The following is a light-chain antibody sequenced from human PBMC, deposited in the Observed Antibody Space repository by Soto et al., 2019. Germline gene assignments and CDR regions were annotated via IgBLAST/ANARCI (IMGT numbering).Light chain of an antibody. CDR3: QQYQTYST. CDR1: QSIRSL. CDR2: DAS. V-gene: IGKV1-5*01. J-gene: IGKJ5*01. Sequence: DIQMTHSPSSLSASVGEVVTITCRASQSIRSLLAWYQQKPGKAPKVLIYDASSLGSGVPSRFSGSGSGTEFTLTISSLQPDDFATYFCQQYQTYSTFGQGTRLEIK.